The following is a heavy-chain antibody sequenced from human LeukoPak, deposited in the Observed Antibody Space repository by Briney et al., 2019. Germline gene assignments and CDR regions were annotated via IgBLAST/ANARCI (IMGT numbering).Heavy chain of an antibody. CDR1: GYALSESS. J-gene: IGHJ2*01. V-gene: IGHV1-24*01. Sequence: GSVKVSCKVSGYALSESSIHWVRQTPGEGFEWMGGFDPEYVETTYAQKFRGRVTMTEDTSTDTAYMELINLRSDDTAVYYCVSDRSDGGYAESNGYPTFDLWGRGTLVTVSS. CDR3: VSDRSDGGYAESNGYPTFDL. D-gene: IGHD5-24*01. CDR2: FDPEYVET.